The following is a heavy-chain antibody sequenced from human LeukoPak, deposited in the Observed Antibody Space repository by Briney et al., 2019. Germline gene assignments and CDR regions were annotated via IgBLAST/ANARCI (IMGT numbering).Heavy chain of an antibody. Sequence: GGSLRLSCAASGFTFSSYSMNWVRQAPGKGLEWVSGIGAGGTFTYYADSVKGRFTIFRDNSRNTLYLQMNSLRAEDTAVYYCARADYVWGSYPPFDYWGQGTLVTVSS. V-gene: IGHV3-23*01. CDR2: IGAGGTFT. CDR3: ARADYVWGSYPPFDY. CDR1: GFTFSSYS. D-gene: IGHD3-16*01. J-gene: IGHJ4*02.